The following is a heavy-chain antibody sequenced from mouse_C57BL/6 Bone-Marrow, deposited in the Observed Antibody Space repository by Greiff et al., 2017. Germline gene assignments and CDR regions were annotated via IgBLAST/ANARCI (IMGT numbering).Heavy chain of an antibody. CDR2: IDPSDSYT. D-gene: IGHD1-1*01. J-gene: IGHJ3*01. CDR3: AREITTVGFAY. V-gene: IGHV1-69*01. CDR1: GYTFTSYW. Sequence: VQLQQPGAELVMPGASVKLSCKASGYTFTSYWMHWVKQRPGQGLEWIGEIDPSDSYTNYNQKFKGKSTLTVDKSSSTAYMPLSSLTSEDSAVYYCAREITTVGFAYWGQGTLVTVSA.